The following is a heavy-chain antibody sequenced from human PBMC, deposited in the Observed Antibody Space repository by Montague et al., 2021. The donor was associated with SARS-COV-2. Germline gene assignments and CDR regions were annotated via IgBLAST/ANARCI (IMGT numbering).Heavy chain of an antibody. Sequence: SETRSLTCTVAGGSINAYYWTWIRQPPGKGLDWIGFLYYSGVTNYNPSLKSRVTMSLDTSKNQFSLRLSSVTAADTAVYYCARGGTRDIVLVPSALDYWGRGIPVTVSS. D-gene: IGHD2-2*01. CDR1: GGSINAYY. CDR3: ARGGTRDIVLVPSALDY. J-gene: IGHJ4*02. V-gene: IGHV4-59*08. CDR2: LYYSGVT.